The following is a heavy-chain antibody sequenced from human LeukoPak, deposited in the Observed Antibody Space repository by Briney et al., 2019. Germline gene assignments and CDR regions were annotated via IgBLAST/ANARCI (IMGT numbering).Heavy chain of an antibody. CDR3: ARRAFGADY. D-gene: IGHD3-3*01. Sequence: SETLSLTCTVSGGSISSSSYYWGWIRQPPGKGLEWIGSIYYSGSTYYNPSLKSRVTISVDTSKNQFSLKLSSVTAADTAVYYCARRAFGADYWGQGTLVTVSS. V-gene: IGHV4-39*01. CDR2: IYYSGST. J-gene: IGHJ4*02. CDR1: GGSISSSSYY.